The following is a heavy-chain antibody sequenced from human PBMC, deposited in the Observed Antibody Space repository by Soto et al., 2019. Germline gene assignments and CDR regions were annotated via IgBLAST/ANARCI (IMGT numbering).Heavy chain of an antibody. Sequence: EVQLLESGGGLVQPGGSLRLSCAASGFTFSSYAMSWVRQAPGKGLEWVSAISGSGGSTYYTDSVKGRFTISRDNSKNTLYLQMNSLRAEDTAVYYCAKDTTMVRGDGPYYFDYWGQGTLVTVSS. J-gene: IGHJ4*02. V-gene: IGHV3-23*01. D-gene: IGHD3-10*01. CDR2: ISGSGGST. CDR3: AKDTTMVRGDGPYYFDY. CDR1: GFTFSSYA.